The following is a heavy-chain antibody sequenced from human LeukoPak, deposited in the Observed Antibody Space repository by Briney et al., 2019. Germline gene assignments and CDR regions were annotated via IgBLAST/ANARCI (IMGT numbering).Heavy chain of an antibody. CDR3: ARVVTSTSIDS. J-gene: IGHJ4*02. D-gene: IGHD2-21*02. Sequence: SETLSLTCTVSGGSISSYYWSWVRQPPGKGLEWIGSIFHSGSVYYNPSLKSRVTISVDPPKNRFSLKLTSVTAADTAVYYCARVVTSTSIDSWGQGTLVTVSS. CDR2: IFHSGSV. V-gene: IGHV4-59*08. CDR1: GGSISSYY.